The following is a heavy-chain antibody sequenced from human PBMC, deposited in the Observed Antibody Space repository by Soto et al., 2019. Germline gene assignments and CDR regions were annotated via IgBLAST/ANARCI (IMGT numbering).Heavy chain of an antibody. V-gene: IGHV3-74*01. J-gene: IGHJ5*02. Sequence: GGSLRLSCAASGFTFSTYWMHWVRQAPGKGLVWVSRIKSDGSSTSYADSVKGRLTISRDNAKNTLYLQMNSLRVEDTAVYYCARSDWFDPWGQGTLVTVSS. CDR3: ARSDWFDP. CDR2: IKSDGSST. CDR1: GFTFSTYW.